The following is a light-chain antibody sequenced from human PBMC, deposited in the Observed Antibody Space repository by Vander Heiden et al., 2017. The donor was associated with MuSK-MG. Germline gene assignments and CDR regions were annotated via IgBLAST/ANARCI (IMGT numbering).Light chain of an antibody. Sequence: SYVLTQPPSVSVAPGQTARITCVGNNIGSKSVHWYQQKPGKAPVLVVYDDSDRPSGIPERFSGSNSGNTATLTISRVEAGDEADYYCQVWDSSSDLVVFGGGTKLTVL. CDR1: NIGSKS. CDR2: DDS. J-gene: IGLJ2*01. V-gene: IGLV3-21*02. CDR3: QVWDSSSDLVV.